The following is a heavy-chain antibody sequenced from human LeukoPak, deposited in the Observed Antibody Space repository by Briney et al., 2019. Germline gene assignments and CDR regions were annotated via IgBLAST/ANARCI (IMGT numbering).Heavy chain of an antibody. D-gene: IGHD3-9*01. CDR3: ARESLPIFRHFDY. J-gene: IGHJ4*02. V-gene: IGHV3-23*01. CDR1: GFTFSSYA. CDR2: ISGSGGST. Sequence: GGSLRLSCAASGFTFSSYAMSWVRQAPGKGLEWVSAISGSGGSTYYADSVKGRLTISRDNSKNTLYLQMNSLRAEDTAVYYCARESLPIFRHFDYWGQGTLVTVSS.